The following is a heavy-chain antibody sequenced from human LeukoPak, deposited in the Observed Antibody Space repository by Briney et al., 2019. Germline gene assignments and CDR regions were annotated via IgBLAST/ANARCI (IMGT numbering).Heavy chain of an antibody. CDR2: INIDGSNT. J-gene: IGHJ4*02. V-gene: IGHV3-74*01. CDR1: GFTLSSYW. Sequence: QPGGSLRLSCAASGFTLSSYWMHWVRQAPGKGLVWVSHINIDGSNTRYADSVKGRFTIPRDNAENTLYLQMNSLRVDDTAVYYCATSRTFDYWGQGTLVTVSS. CDR3: ATSRTFDY.